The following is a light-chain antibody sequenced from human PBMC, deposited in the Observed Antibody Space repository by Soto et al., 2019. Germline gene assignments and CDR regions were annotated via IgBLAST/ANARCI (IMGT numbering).Light chain of an antibody. V-gene: IGKV3-20*01. CDR3: QQYGSFPLT. CDR1: QNFSSSY. Sequence: EIVLTQSPGTLSLSPGEGATLSCRASQNFSSSYLAWYQQKPGQSPRLLIFGASSRAFGIPDRFSGRWSATDFTLTISRLAPEDFAMYYCQQYGSFPLTFGGGTKVDIK. CDR2: GAS. J-gene: IGKJ4*01.